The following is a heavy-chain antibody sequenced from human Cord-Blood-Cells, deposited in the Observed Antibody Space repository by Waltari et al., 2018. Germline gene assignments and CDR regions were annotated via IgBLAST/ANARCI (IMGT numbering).Heavy chain of an antibody. CDR3: ARVWGFGSGSYYFDY. V-gene: IGHV4-38-2*02. J-gene: IGHJ4*02. D-gene: IGHD3-10*01. Sequence: QVQLQASGPGLVTPSAPLSPTCTVSGYSISSGYYWGWLRQPPGKGLEWIGSIYHSGSTYYNPSLKSRVTISVDTSKNQFSLKLSSVTAADTAVYYCARVWGFGSGSYYFDYWGQGTLVTVSS. CDR1: GYSISSGYY. CDR2: IYHSGST.